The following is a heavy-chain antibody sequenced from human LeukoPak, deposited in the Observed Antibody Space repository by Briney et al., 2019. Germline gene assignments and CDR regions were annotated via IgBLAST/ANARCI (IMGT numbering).Heavy chain of an antibody. CDR3: ASGPQDSIVVVQAANGGYGYYGMEV. CDR2: INHSGST. J-gene: IGHJ6*01. CDR1: GGSFSVYY. D-gene: IGHD2-2*01. V-gene: IGHV4-34*01. Sequence: SETLSLTCAVYGGSFSVYYWSWIRQPPGKGLEWIGEINHSGSTNYNPSLKSRVTISVDTSKNQFSLKLSSCTAADTAVYYCASGPQDSIVVVQAANGGYGYYGMEVWGQGTTVTVSS.